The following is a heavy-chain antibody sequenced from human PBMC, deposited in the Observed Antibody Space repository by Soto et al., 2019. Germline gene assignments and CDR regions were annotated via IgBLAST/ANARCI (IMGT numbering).Heavy chain of an antibody. CDR1: GFTFSTYG. Sequence: GGSLRLSCAASGFTFSTYGMHWVRQAPGKGLEWVALMRSDESNKYYRDSVKGRFTISRDNSKNTLYLQMNSLRAEDTAVYYCARDMVDYYDSDNWFDPWGQGTLVTVSS. V-gene: IGHV3-30*02. CDR3: ARDMVDYYDSDNWFDP. J-gene: IGHJ5*02. D-gene: IGHD3-22*01. CDR2: MRSDESNK.